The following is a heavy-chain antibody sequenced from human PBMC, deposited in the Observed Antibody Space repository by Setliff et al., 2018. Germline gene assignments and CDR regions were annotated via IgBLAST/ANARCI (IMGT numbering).Heavy chain of an antibody. CDR2: VYSTGST. Sequence: PSETLSLTCNVSGASISSGSHYWSWIRQSAVEKPTWIGHVYSTGSTNYNPSFESRVSISVDKSNNQFSLKMTSVTAADTAMYYCVRDRYGRNSDGSGVYNWFDSWGRGILVTVSS. CDR1: GASISSGSHY. J-gene: IGHJ5*01. CDR3: VRDRYGRNSDGSGVYNWFDS. D-gene: IGHD5-18*01. V-gene: IGHV4-61*09.